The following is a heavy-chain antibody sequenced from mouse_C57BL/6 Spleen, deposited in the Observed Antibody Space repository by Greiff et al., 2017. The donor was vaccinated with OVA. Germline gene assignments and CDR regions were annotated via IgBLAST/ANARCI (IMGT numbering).Heavy chain of an antibody. J-gene: IGHJ4*01. D-gene: IGHD3-2*02. CDR2: IRNKANGYTT. CDR3: ARYPAHMDY. V-gene: IGHV7-3*01. Sequence: EVKLMESGGGLVQPGGSLSLSCAASGFTFTDYYMSWVRQPPGKALEWLGFIRNKANGYTTEYSASVKGRFTISGDNSQSILYLQMNALRAEDSATYYCARYPAHMDYWGQGTSVTVSS. CDR1: GFTFTDYY.